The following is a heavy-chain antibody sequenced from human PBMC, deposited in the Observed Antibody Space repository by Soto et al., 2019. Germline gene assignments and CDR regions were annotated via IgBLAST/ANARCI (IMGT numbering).Heavy chain of an antibody. D-gene: IGHD6-13*01. Sequence: QVQLQQWGAGLLKPSETLSLTCAVYGGSFSGYYWSWIRQPPGKGLEWIGEINHSGSTNYNPSLKSRVTISVDTSKNQFSLKLSSVTAADTAVYYCARVTGSIVAVTPRYNWFDPWGQGTLVTVSS. CDR1: GGSFSGYY. V-gene: IGHV4-34*01. CDR3: ARVTGSIVAVTPRYNWFDP. CDR2: INHSGST. J-gene: IGHJ5*02.